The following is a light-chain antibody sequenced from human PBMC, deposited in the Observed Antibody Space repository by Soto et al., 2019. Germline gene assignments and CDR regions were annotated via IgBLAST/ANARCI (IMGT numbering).Light chain of an antibody. CDR2: GAS. Sequence: EIVMTQSPATLSVSPGERATLSCRASQSVSSYLVWYQQKPGQAPRLLIYGASTGATGIPARFSGTGSGTGFTLTISSLQSEDFAVYYCQQYSRWPQTFGQGTKVEMK. CDR1: QSVSSY. J-gene: IGKJ1*01. V-gene: IGKV3-15*01. CDR3: QQYSRWPQT.